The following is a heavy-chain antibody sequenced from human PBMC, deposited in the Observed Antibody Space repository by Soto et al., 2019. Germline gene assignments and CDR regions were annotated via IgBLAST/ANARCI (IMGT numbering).Heavy chain of an antibody. D-gene: IGHD6-13*01. CDR2: IYYSGST. Sequence: QVQLQESGPGLVKPSETLSLTCTVSGGSVSSGVYYWSWIRQPPGKGLECIGYIYYSGSTNYNPSPKSRVTISVDTSKNQFSLRLSSVTAADTAVYSCARLSIPAAGTPLWFDPWGQGTLVTVSS. CDR3: ARLSIPAAGTPLWFDP. V-gene: IGHV4-61*08. J-gene: IGHJ5*02. CDR1: GGSVSSGVYY.